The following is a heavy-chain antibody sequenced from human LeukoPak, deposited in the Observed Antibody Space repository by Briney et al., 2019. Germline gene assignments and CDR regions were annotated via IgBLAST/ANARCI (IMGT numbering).Heavy chain of an antibody. CDR3: ARPVTVVTPDWYFDL. CDR2: IYHSGST. CDR1: GGSISSYY. V-gene: IGHV4-59*08. Sequence: SETLSLTCTVSGGSISSYYWSWIRQPPGKGLEWIGSIYHSGSTYYNPSLKSRVTISVDTSKNQFSLKLSSVTAADTAVYYCARPVTVVTPDWYFDLWGRGTLVTVSS. D-gene: IGHD4-23*01. J-gene: IGHJ2*01.